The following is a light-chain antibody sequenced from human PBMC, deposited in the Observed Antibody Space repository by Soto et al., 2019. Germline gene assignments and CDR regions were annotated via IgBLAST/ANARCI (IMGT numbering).Light chain of an antibody. CDR2: AVS. V-gene: IGLV2-8*01. CDR3: SSYAGSNNYV. Sequence: QSALAQPPSASGSPGQSVTISCTGTSSDVGGYKYVSWYQQYPGKAPKLMIYAVSERPSGVPDRFSGSKSGNTASLTVSGLQAEDEADYYCSSYAGSNNYVFGTGTKATVL. CDR1: SSDVGGYKY. J-gene: IGLJ1*01.